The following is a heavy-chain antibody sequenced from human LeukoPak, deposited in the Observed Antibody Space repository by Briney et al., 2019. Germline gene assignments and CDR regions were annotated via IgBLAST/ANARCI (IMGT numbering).Heavy chain of an antibody. CDR3: ARKGLPSSRGGSGSYRHYYYYGMDV. CDR1: GGTFSSYA. Sequence: ASVKVSGKASGGTFSSYAISWVRQAPGQGLEWMGGIIPIFGTANYAQKFQGRVTITADESTSTAYMELSSLRSEDTAVYYCARKGLPSSRGGSGSYRHYYYYGMDVWGKGTTVTVSS. D-gene: IGHD3-10*01. J-gene: IGHJ6*04. V-gene: IGHV1-69*13. CDR2: IIPIFGTA.